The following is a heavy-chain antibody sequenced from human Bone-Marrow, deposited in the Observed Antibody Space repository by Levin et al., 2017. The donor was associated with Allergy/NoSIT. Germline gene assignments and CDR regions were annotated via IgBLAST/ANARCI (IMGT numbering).Heavy chain of an antibody. CDR1: GFTFSNYA. CDR2: ISSDGSKE. V-gene: IGHV3-30-3*01. CDR3: ARETLPNMEYIRDWAYPFDY. Sequence: GGSLRLSCAASGFTFSNYAFHWVRQAPGKGLEWVAVISSDGSKEYYADSVKGRFTISRDNSKNSLYLQMNTLRAGDTAVYYCARETLPNMEYIRDWAYPFDYWGQGTLVTVSS. D-gene: IGHD6-6*01. J-gene: IGHJ4*02.